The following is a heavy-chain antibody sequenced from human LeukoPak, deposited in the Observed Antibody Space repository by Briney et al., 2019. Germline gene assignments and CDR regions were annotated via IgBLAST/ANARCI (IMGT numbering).Heavy chain of an antibody. Sequence: NPSETLSLTCTVSGGSISSYYWGWIRQTPGKGLEWIGNIFYSGGTYYSPSLTSRVTISLDTSKNQLSLKLSSVTAADTAVYYCARGGVATNAHHQFDPWGQGTLVTVSS. CDR3: ARGGVATNAHHQFDP. J-gene: IGHJ5*02. D-gene: IGHD5-12*01. CDR1: GGSISSYY. V-gene: IGHV4-59*04. CDR2: IFYSGGT.